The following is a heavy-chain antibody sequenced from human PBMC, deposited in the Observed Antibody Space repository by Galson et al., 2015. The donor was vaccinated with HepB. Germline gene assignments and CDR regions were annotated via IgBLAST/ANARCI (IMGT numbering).Heavy chain of an antibody. D-gene: IGHD2-21*02. CDR3: ARTYCGGDCLIGVFDY. Sequence: QSGAEVKKPGESLKISCEGSGYSFTSYWIGWVRQMPGKGLEWMGIIYPGDSDTRYSPSFQGQVTISADKSISTAYPQWSSLKASDTAMYYCARTYCGGDCLIGVFDYWGQGTLVTVSS. V-gene: IGHV5-51*03. CDR2: IYPGDSDT. J-gene: IGHJ4*02. CDR1: GYSFTSYW.